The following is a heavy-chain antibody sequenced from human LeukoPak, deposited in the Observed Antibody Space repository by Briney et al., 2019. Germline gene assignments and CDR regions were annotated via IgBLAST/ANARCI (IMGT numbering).Heavy chain of an antibody. Sequence: GGSLRLPCAASGFTFSSYSMNWVRQAPGKGLEWVSSISSSSSYIYYADSVKGRFTISRDNSKNTLYLQMNSLRAEDTAVYYCAKGDDFWSGYGLLDYWGQGTLVTVSS. CDR3: AKGDDFWSGYGLLDY. V-gene: IGHV3-21*04. CDR1: GFTFSSYS. D-gene: IGHD3-3*01. CDR2: ISSSSSYI. J-gene: IGHJ4*02.